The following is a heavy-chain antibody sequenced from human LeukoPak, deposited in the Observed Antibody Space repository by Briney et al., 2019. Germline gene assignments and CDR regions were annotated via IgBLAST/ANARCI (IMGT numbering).Heavy chain of an antibody. Sequence: SVKVSCKASGGTFSSYAISWVRQAPGQGLEWMGGIIPIFGTANYAQKFQGRVTITADESTSTAYMELSSLRSEDTAVYYCARVTAPIFGVDGSHDYYYYYMDVWGKGTTVTVSS. CDR3: ARVTAPIFGVDGSHDYYYYYMDV. J-gene: IGHJ6*03. CDR1: GGTFSSYA. CDR2: IIPIFGTA. V-gene: IGHV1-69*13. D-gene: IGHD3-3*01.